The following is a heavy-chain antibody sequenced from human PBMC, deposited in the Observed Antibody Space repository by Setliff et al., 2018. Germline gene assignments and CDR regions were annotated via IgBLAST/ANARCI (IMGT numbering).Heavy chain of an antibody. D-gene: IGHD3-22*01. CDR1: GDFIRDYY. J-gene: IGHJ6*02. CDR3: ARMTLWDNSAYYPDF. Sequence: TLSLTCTVSGDFIRDYYWNWIRQSPGKGLEWIGYIYYRGTTNYNSSLKSRVTISIDMSKNQFSLKLSSATAADTAVYFCARMTLWDNSAYYPDFWGRGTTVTVSS. V-gene: IGHV4-59*01. CDR2: IYYRGTT.